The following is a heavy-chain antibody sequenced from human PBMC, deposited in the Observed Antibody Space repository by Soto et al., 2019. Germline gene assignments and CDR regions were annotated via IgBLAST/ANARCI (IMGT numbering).Heavy chain of an antibody. V-gene: IGHV4-34*01. Sequence: SETLSLTCAVYGGSFSGYYWSWIRQPPGKGLEWIGEINHSGSTNYNPSLKSRVTISVDTSKNQFFLDLSSVTAVDTAVYYCAKIGGTTRGPWFDPWGRGTLVTVSS. CDR1: GGSFSGYY. J-gene: IGHJ5*02. D-gene: IGHD1-7*01. CDR3: AKIGGTTRGPWFDP. CDR2: INHSGST.